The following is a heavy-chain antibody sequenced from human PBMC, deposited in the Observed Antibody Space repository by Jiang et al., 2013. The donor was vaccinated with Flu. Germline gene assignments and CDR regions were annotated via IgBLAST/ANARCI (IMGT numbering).Heavy chain of an antibody. V-gene: IGHV4-39*07. CDR2: IYYSGST. CDR1: GGSISSSSYY. J-gene: IGHJ4*02. Sequence: GPGLVKPSETLSLTCTVSGGSISSSSYYWGWIRQPPGKGLEWIGSIYYSGSTYYNPSLKSRVTISVDTSKNQFSLKLSSVTAADTAVYYCARVVHCGGDCYANKLFDYWGQGTLVTVSS. CDR3: ARVVHCGGDCYANKLFDY. D-gene: IGHD2-21*01.